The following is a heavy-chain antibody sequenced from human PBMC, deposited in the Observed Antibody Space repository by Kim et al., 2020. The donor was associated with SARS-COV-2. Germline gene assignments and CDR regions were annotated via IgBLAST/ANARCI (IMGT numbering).Heavy chain of an antibody. D-gene: IGHD3-22*01. CDR3: AKDRSFSGYYDY. Sequence: YYADSVGGRFTISRDNSKNTLYLQMNSLRAEDTAVYYCAKDRSFSGYYDYWGQGTLVTVSS. V-gene: IGHV3-23*01. J-gene: IGHJ4*02.